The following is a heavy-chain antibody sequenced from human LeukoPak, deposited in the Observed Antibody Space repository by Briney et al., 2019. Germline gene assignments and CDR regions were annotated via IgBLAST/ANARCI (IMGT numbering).Heavy chain of an antibody. CDR1: GGSISSYY. CDR2: IYYSGST. D-gene: IGHD2-21*02. J-gene: IGHJ4*02. CDR3: ARLAVTEYYFDY. Sequence: SETLSLTCTVSGGSISSYYWSWIRQPPGKGLEWIGYIYYSGSTNYNPSLKSRVTISVDTSKNQFSLKLSSVTAADTAVYYCARLAVTEYYFDYWGQGTLVTVSS. V-gene: IGHV4-59*08.